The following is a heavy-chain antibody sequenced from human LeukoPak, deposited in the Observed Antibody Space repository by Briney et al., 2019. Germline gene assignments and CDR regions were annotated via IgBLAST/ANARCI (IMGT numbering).Heavy chain of an antibody. J-gene: IGHJ3*02. CDR1: GVSFDDYY. Sequence: SETLSLTCAVSGVSFDDYYWSWVRQTPGKGLEWLGEINHSGYTNDSPSLKSRVTLSIDTSKNQFSLELSSVTAADTAVYYCARSMRVVVIPSAQAFDIWGQGTMVTVSS. D-gene: IGHD2-15*01. CDR2: INHSGYT. CDR3: ARSMRVVVIPSAQAFDI. V-gene: IGHV4-34*01.